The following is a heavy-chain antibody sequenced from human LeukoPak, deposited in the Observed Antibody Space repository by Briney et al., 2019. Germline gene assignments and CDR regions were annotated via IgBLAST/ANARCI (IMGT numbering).Heavy chain of an antibody. D-gene: IGHD3-3*01. CDR1: GFTFSKHG. J-gene: IGHJ4*02. CDR3: AKDGVAQPMAYFDY. Sequence: GGSPRLSCGASGFTFSKHGMNWVRQAPGKGLEWLSGVSPPGGGTYYADSVKGRFTISRDNSKNTLYLQMNSLRAEDTAVYYCAKDGVAQPMAYFDYWGQGTLVTVSS. CDR2: VSPPGGGT. V-gene: IGHV3-23*01.